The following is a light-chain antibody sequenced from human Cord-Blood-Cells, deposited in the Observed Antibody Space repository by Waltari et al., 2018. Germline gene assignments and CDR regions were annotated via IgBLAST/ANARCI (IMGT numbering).Light chain of an antibody. V-gene: IGKV4-1*01. Sequence: DIVMTQSPDSLAVSLGERATINFKSSKSVLYSSNNKNYLAWYQQKPGQPPKLLIYWASTRESGVPDRFSGSGSGTDFTLTISSLQAEDVAVYYCQQYYSTPYTFGQGTKLEIK. CDR2: WAS. CDR3: QQYYSTPYT. J-gene: IGKJ2*01. CDR1: KSVLYSSNNKNY.